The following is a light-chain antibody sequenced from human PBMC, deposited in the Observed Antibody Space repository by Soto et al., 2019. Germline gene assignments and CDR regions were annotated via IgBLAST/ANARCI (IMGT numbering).Light chain of an antibody. J-gene: IGKJ1*01. CDR1: QSVSSNS. CDR2: GTS. Sequence: EIVLTQSPGTLSLSPGESATLSCRASQSVSSNSLAWYRRNPGQPPSLLIYGTSTRATDIPRRFSGSGSGTYFTLTITRQEPEDFSVYFCQEYSDSPPTFGQGTKVEVK. CDR3: QEYSDSPPT. V-gene: IGKV3-20*01.